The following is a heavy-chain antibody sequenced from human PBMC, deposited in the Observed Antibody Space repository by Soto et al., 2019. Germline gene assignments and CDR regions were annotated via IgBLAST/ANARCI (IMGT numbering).Heavy chain of an antibody. CDR3: ARRGYSSSWYYYYYYGMEV. CDR1: GGTFSPYA. V-gene: IGHV1-8*02. J-gene: IGHJ6*02. D-gene: IGHD6-13*01. CDR2: MNPNSGNT. Sequence: EASVKVSCKASGGTFSPYAVTWVRQAPGQGLEWMGWMNPNSGNTGYAQKFQGRVTMTRNTSISTAYMELSSLRSEDTAVYYCARRGYSSSWYYYYYYGMEVWGQGTTVTVSS.